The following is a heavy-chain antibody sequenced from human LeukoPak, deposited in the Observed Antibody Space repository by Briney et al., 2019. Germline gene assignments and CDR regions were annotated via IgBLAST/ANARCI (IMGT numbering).Heavy chain of an antibody. V-gene: IGHV3-23*01. CDR3: AKSQFIVVVVAAGGVGAFDI. J-gene: IGHJ3*02. CDR1: GFTFSSYA. D-gene: IGHD2-15*01. Sequence: GGSLRLSCAASGFTFSSYAMSWVRQAPGKGLEWVSAISGSGGNTYYADSVKGRFTISRDNSKNTLYLQMNSLRAEDTAVYYCAKSQFIVVVVAAGGVGAFDIWGQGTMVTVSS. CDR2: ISGSGGNT.